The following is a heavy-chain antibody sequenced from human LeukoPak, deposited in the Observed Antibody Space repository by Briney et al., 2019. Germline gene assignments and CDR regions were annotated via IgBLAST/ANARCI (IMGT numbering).Heavy chain of an antibody. J-gene: IGHJ4*02. Sequence: GRSLRLSCAASGFTFSSYAMHWVRQAPGKGLEWVAVISYDESNKYYADSVKGRFTVSRDNSKNTLYLPMNSLSAEDTAVYYCARDPRPTHYYDSGGYFEWGQGTLVTVSS. CDR1: GFTFSSYA. CDR3: ARDPRPTHYYDSGGYFE. CDR2: ISYDESNK. D-gene: IGHD3-22*01. V-gene: IGHV3-30-3*01.